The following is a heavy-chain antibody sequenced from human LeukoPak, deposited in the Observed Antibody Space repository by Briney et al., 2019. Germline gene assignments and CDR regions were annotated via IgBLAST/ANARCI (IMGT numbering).Heavy chain of an antibody. V-gene: IGHV3-21*01. CDR2: ILSTSSNT. CDR1: GSTFSTYT. Sequence: AGGPLRLSCAASGSTFSTYTLNWLRQAPGRGLEWVSSILSTSSNTYYADSVTGRFSISRDNTENSVYLQMDCLRAEDTAVYYCARAQIAAAGTGPFDIWGQGTLVTVSS. CDR3: ARAQIAAAGTGPFDI. D-gene: IGHD6-13*01. J-gene: IGHJ3*02.